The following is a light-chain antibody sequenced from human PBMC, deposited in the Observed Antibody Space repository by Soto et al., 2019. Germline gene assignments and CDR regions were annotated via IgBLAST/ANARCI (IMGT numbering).Light chain of an antibody. J-gene: IGLJ2*01. CDR2: EVS. CDR3: CSYTSSTTPL. CDR1: SSDVGGYHY. V-gene: IGLV2-14*01. Sequence: QSVLTQPASVSGSPGQSITISCTGSSSDVGGYHYVSWYQQYPGEAPQLVISEVSNRPSGVSNRFSGSKSGNTASLTISGLQAEDEADYYCCSYTSSTTPLFGGGTK.